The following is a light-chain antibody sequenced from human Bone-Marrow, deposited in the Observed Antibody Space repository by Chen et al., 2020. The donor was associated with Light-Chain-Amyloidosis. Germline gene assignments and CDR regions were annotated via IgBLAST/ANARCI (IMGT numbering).Light chain of an antibody. Sequence: EIVLTQSPGTLSLSPGEGANLSCRASQTISSNYLTWYQQKFGQAPRLLIYGSSSRATGIPDRFTGSGSGTDFTLTINRREPEDLAMYYCQQYGTSPLTFGGGTKVEIK. CDR3: QQYGTSPLT. J-gene: IGKJ4*01. V-gene: IGKV3-20*01. CDR1: QTISSNY. CDR2: GSS.